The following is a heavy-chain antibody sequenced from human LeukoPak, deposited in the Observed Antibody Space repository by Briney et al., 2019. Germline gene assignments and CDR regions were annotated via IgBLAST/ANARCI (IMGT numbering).Heavy chain of an antibody. CDR1: GFTFSSYA. D-gene: IGHD1-14*01. J-gene: IGHJ4*02. Sequence: PGRSLRLSCAASGFTFSSYAMHWVRQAPGKGLEWVAVISYDGSNKYYADSVKGRFTISRDNSKNTLYLQMNSLRAEDTAVYYCARDLDNWNHPSEYWGQGTLVTVSS. CDR3: ARDLDNWNHPSEY. CDR2: ISYDGSNK. V-gene: IGHV3-30*01.